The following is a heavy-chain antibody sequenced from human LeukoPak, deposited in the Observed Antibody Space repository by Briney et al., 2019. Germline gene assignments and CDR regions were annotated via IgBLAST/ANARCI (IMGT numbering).Heavy chain of an antibody. Sequence: GGSLRLSCSASGFTFSSYGMHWVRQAPGKGLEWVAFIHYDGTNKYYADSVKGRFTISRDNSKNTLCLQMNTLRADDTAVYYCAKDHGSSDWYYFDYWGQGTLVTVSS. CDR2: IHYDGTNK. D-gene: IGHD6-19*01. CDR1: GFTFSSYG. J-gene: IGHJ4*02. CDR3: AKDHGSSDWYYFDY. V-gene: IGHV3-30*02.